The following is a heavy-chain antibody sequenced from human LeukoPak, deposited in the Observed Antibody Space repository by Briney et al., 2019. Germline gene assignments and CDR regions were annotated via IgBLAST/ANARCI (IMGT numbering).Heavy chain of an antibody. V-gene: IGHV4-39*01. Sequence: SETLSLTCTVSGGSISSGSYYWGWIRQPPGKGLEWIGSIYYSGSTYYNPSLKSRVTISVDTSKNQFSLKLSSVTAADTAVYYCATLLYDILTGYPRFDPWGQGTLVTVSS. CDR2: IYYSGST. CDR3: ATLLYDILTGYPRFDP. D-gene: IGHD3-9*01. CDR1: GGSISSGSYY. J-gene: IGHJ5*02.